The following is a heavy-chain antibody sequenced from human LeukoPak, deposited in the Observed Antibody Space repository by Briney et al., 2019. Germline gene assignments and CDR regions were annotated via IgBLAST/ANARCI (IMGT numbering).Heavy chain of an antibody. CDR2: INHSGST. CDR1: GGSFSGYY. J-gene: IGHJ4*02. V-gene: IGHV4-34*01. Sequence: PSETLSLTCAVYGGSFSGYYWSWIRQPPGKGLEWIGEINHSGSTNYNPSLKGRVTISVDTSKNQFSLKLSSVTAADTAVYYRARPKGYSYANYFDYWGQGTLVTVSS. D-gene: IGHD5-18*01. CDR3: ARPKGYSYANYFDY.